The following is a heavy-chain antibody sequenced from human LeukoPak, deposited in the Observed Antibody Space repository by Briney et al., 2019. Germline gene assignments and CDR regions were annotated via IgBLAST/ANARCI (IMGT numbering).Heavy chain of an antibody. CDR2: IYYSGST. Sequence: SETLSLTCTVSGGSISSSSYYWGWVRQPPGKGLEWIGSIYYSGSTYYNPSLKSRVTISVDTSKSQFSLKLSSVTAADTAVYYCARDRRGYCSGGSCPNWFDPWGQGTLVTVSS. CDR3: ARDRRGYCSGGSCPNWFDP. V-gene: IGHV4-39*02. CDR1: GGSISSSSYY. J-gene: IGHJ5*02. D-gene: IGHD2-15*01.